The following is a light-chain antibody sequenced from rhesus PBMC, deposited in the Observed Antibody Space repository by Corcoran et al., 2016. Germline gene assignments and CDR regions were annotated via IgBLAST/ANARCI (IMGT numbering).Light chain of an antibody. CDR3: QHGYGTPFT. Sequence: DIQMTQSPSSLSASAGDRVTITCRASENVNSYVNWYQYKPGNAPKLLIYTAYTLQGGVPSRFSGSGSGTDYTFTISSLQPEDVATYYCQHGYGTPFTFGPGTKLDIK. CDR1: ENVNSY. V-gene: IGKV1-74*01. J-gene: IGKJ3*01. CDR2: TAY.